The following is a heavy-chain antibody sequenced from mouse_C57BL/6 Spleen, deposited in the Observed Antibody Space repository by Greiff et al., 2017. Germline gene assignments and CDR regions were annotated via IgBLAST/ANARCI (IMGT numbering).Heavy chain of an antibody. CDR2: IDPSDSYT. CDR3: ERGYGSSYGWFAY. D-gene: IGHD1-1*01. V-gene: IGHV1-69*01. CDR1: GYTFTSYW. J-gene: IGHJ3*01. Sequence: QVQLQQPGAELVMPGASVKLSCKASGYTFTSYWMHWVKQRPGQGLEWIGEIDPSDSYTNYNQKFKGKSTLAVDKSSSTAYMQLSSLTSEDSAVXYGERGYGSSYGWFAYWGQGTLVTVSA.